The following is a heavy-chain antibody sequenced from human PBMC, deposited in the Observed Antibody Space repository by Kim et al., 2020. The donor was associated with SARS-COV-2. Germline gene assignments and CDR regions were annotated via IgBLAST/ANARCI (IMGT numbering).Heavy chain of an antibody. Sequence: SVRARFTISRDKSKNPLYLQMNSLRAEDTAVYYCAKSIGQQLVTGYYFDYWGQGTLVTVSS. V-gene: IGHV3-23*01. D-gene: IGHD6-13*01. CDR3: AKSIGQQLVTGYYFDY. J-gene: IGHJ4*02.